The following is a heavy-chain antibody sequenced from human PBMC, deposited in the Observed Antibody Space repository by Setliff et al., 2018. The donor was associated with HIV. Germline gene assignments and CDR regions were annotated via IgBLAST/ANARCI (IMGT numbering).Heavy chain of an antibody. CDR1: GGSFSSYY. J-gene: IGHJ5*02. CDR2: IYNSGTT. D-gene: IGHD3-10*01. Sequence: PSETLSLTCTISGGSFSSYYWSWIRQPAGRGLEWIGRIYNSGTTNYNPPLKSRVTMSIDTSKNQFSLKLTSVTAADTAVYYCARDRHSSGLGSYGPWGPGTLVTVPS. CDR3: ARDRHSSGLGSYGP. V-gene: IGHV4-4*07.